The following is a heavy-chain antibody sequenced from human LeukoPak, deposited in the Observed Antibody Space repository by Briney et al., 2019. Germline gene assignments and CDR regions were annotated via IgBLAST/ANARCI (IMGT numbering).Heavy chain of an antibody. V-gene: IGHV3-23*01. D-gene: IGHD3-10*01. Sequence: RGSLRLSCAASGFTFSSYAMSWVRQAPGKGLEWVSAISGSGGSTYYADSVKGRFTISRDNSKNTLYLQMNSLRAEDTAVYYCAKRSYYGSGSLAEHYFDYWGQGTLVTVSS. J-gene: IGHJ4*02. CDR3: AKRSYYGSGSLAEHYFDY. CDR1: GFTFSSYA. CDR2: ISGSGGST.